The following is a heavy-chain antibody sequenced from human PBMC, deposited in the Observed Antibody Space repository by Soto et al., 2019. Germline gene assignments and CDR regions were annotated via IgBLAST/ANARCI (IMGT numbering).Heavy chain of an antibody. J-gene: IGHJ6*02. V-gene: IGHV1-18*01. CDR1: GYTFTSYG. D-gene: IGHD2-15*01. Sequence: ASVKVSCKASGYTFTSYGISWVRQAPGQGLEWMGWISAYNGNTNYAQKLQGRVTMTTDTSTSTAYMELRSLRSDDTAVYYCARDVVVVAALNYYYYGMDVWGQGTTVTVS. CDR3: ARDVVVVAALNYYYYGMDV. CDR2: ISAYNGNT.